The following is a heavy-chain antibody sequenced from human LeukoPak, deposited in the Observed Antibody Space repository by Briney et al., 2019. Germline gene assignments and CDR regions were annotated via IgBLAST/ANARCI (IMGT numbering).Heavy chain of an antibody. CDR1: GFTFSSYA. CDR3: AKDRVGYCSSTSCLWPVDY. D-gene: IGHD2-2*01. V-gene: IGHV3-23*01. J-gene: IGHJ4*02. CDR2: ISGSGGST. Sequence: PGGSLRLSCAASGFTFSSYAMSWVRQDPGKGLEWVSAISGSGGSTYYADSVKGRFTISRDNSKNTLYLQMNSLRAEDTAVYYCAKDRVGYCSSTSCLWPVDYWGQGTLVTVSS.